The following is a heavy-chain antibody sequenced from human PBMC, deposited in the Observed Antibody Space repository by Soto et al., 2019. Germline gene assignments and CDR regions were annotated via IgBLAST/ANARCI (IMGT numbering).Heavy chain of an antibody. CDR1: GYSISSGYY. D-gene: IGHD3-22*01. Sequence: SETLSLTCAVSGYSISSGYYWGWIRQPPGKGLKWIGSIYHSGSTYYNPSLKSRVTISVDTSKNQFSLKLSSVTAADTAVYYCARVGSYSYDSSGYYYGGDFDIWGQGTMVTVSS. CDR3: ARVGSYSYDSSGYYYGGDFDI. V-gene: IGHV4-38-2*01. CDR2: IYHSGST. J-gene: IGHJ3*02.